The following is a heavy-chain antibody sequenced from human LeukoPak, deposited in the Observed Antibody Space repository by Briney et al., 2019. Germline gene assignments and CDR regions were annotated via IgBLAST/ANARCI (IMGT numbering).Heavy chain of an antibody. Sequence: GGSLRLPCAASGFTFSSYSINWVRQAPGKGLEWVSSISSSSSYIYYADSVKGRFTISRDNAKNSLYLQMNSLRAEDTAVYYCATQSYYGSGSETVYWGQGTLVTVSS. V-gene: IGHV3-21*01. CDR3: ATQSYYGSGSETVY. CDR1: GFTFSSYS. J-gene: IGHJ4*02. CDR2: ISSSSSYI. D-gene: IGHD3-10*01.